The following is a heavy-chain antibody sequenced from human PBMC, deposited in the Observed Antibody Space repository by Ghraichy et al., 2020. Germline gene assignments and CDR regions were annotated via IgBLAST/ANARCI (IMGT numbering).Heavy chain of an antibody. CDR2: ISAYNGNT. Sequence: ASVKVSCKASGYTFTSYGISWVRQAPGQGLEWMGWISAYNGNTNYAQKLQGRVTITTDTSTSTAYMELRSLRSDDTAGHSCARDTDLGYFDWLPHYYYYMDVWGKGTTVTVSS. CDR1: GYTFTSYG. CDR3: ARDTDLGYFDWLPHYYYYMDV. V-gene: IGHV1-18*01. D-gene: IGHD3-9*01. J-gene: IGHJ6*03.